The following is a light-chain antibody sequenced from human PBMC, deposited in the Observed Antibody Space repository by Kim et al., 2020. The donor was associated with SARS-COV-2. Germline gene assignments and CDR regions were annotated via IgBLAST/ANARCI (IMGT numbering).Light chain of an antibody. Sequence: PGQRFTTTCSGSSSNIGSNYVYWYQQLPGTAPKLLIYRNNQRPSGVPDRFSGSKSGTSASLTISGLRSEDEADYYCEAWDDSLSVLFGGGTQLTVL. CDR2: RNN. J-gene: IGLJ3*02. CDR3: EAWDDSLSVL. V-gene: IGLV1-47*01. CDR1: SSNIGSNY.